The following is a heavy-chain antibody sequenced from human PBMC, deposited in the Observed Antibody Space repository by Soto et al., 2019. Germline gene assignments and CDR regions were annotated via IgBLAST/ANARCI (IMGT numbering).Heavy chain of an antibody. CDR2: VYSSGST. V-gene: IGHV4-59*01. CDR3: ARRAVVAVTGSLDNWLDP. Sequence: SETLSLTCTVSGDSITSYNCNWLRQPPGKALEWIGYVYSSGSTNYNPSLKSRVTISVDTSRNQFSLKVNSVTAADTAMYYCARRAVVAVTGSLDNWLDPWGQGILVTSPQ. CDR1: GDSITSYN. D-gene: IGHD2-21*01. J-gene: IGHJ5*02.